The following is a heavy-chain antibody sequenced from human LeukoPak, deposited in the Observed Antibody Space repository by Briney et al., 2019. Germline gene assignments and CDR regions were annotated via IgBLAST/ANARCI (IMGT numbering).Heavy chain of an antibody. D-gene: IGHD4-17*01. J-gene: IGHJ4*02. V-gene: IGHV3-30*02. CDR3: AKDPGLTTVTGTFDY. CDR2: IRYDGCNK. Sequence: GGSLRLSCAASGFTFSSYGMHWVRQAPGKGLEWEAFIRYDGCNKYYADSVKGRFTISRDNSKNTLYLQMNSLRAEDTAVYYCAKDPGLTTVTGTFDYWGQGTLVTVSS. CDR1: GFTFSSYG.